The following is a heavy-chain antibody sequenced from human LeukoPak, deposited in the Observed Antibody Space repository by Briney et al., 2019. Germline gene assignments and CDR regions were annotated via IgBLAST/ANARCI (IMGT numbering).Heavy chain of an antibody. CDR1: GFTFSSYE. Sequence: GGSLRLSCAASGFTFSSYEMNWVRQAPGKGLEWVSYISSSGSTIYYADSVKGRFTISRDNAKNSLYLQMNSLRAEDTAVYYCARATHQGGVEVIRPQPFDYWGQGTLVTVSS. V-gene: IGHV3-48*03. CDR2: ISSSGSTI. CDR3: ARATHQGGVEVIRPQPFDY. J-gene: IGHJ4*02. D-gene: IGHD3-22*01.